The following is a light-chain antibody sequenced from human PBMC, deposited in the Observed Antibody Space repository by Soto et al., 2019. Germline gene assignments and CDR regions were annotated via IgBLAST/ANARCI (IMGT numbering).Light chain of an antibody. CDR2: AAS. CDR1: RSISSY. Sequence: DIQMTQSPSSLSASAGDKVTITCRASRSISSYLNWYQQKPGKAPKLLIYAASSLQTGVPSRFSGSGSGTDFTLTISSLQPEDFATYFCQQTYSTPPTFGGGTKVEIK. CDR3: QQTYSTPPT. J-gene: IGKJ4*01. V-gene: IGKV1-39*01.